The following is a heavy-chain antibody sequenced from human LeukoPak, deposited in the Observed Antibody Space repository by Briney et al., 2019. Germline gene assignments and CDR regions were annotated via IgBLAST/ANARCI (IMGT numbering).Heavy chain of an antibody. J-gene: IGHJ4*02. Sequence: PGGSLRLSCAASGFTFSSYGMHWVRQAPGKGLEWVAVISYDGSNKYYADSVKGRFTISRDNSKNTLYLQMNSLRAEDTAVYYCARRSGEGYFDCWGQGTLVTVSS. CDR3: ARRSGEGYFDC. D-gene: IGHD1-26*01. V-gene: IGHV3-30*03. CDR2: ISYDGSNK. CDR1: GFTFSSYG.